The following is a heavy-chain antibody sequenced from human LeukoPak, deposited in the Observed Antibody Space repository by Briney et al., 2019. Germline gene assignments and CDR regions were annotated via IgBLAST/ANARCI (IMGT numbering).Heavy chain of an antibody. Sequence: PGGSLRLSCAASGFTFSSYWMSWVRQAPGKGLEWVANIKQDGSEKYYVDSVKGRFTISRDNAKNSLYLQMNSLRAEDTAVYYCARETLGELSSPLDYWGQGTLVTVSS. CDR1: GFTFSSYW. V-gene: IGHV3-7*01. D-gene: IGHD3-16*02. J-gene: IGHJ4*02. CDR2: IKQDGSEK. CDR3: ARETLGELSSPLDY.